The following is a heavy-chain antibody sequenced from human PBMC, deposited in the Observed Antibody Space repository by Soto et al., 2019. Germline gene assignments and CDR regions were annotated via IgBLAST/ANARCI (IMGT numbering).Heavy chain of an antibody. CDR2: IDPRDSYT. CDR3: AREKSDLELFNWLDP. CDR1: GFSFANYW. Sequence: GESLKISCTGSGFSFANYWINWVRQMPGKGLEWMGRIDPRDSYTKYSPSFQGHVTISVDKSISTAYLQWNSLKASDTAIYYCAREKSDLELFNWLDPWGQGTLVTVSS. V-gene: IGHV5-10-1*01. D-gene: IGHD1-7*01. J-gene: IGHJ5*02.